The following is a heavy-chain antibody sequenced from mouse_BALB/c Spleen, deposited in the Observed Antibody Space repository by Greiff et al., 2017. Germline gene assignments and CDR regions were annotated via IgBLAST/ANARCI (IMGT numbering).Heavy chain of an antibody. D-gene: IGHD2-2*01. V-gene: IGHV2-9*02. J-gene: IGHJ2*01. CDR3: AREWGLRLGFDY. CDR1: GFSLTSYG. Sequence: VKLVESGPGLVAPSQSLSITCTVSGFSLTSYGVHWVRQPPGKGLEWLGVIWAGGSTNYNSALMSRLSISKDNSKSQVFLKMNSLQTDDTAMYYCAREWGLRLGFDYWGQGTTLTVSS. CDR2: IWAGGST.